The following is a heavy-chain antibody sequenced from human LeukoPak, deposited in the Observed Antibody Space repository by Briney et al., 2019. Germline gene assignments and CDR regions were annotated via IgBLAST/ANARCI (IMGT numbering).Heavy chain of an antibody. J-gene: IGHJ4*02. V-gene: IGHV4-34*01. Sequence: SETLSLTCAVYGGSFSNYYWSWIRQPPGKGLEWIGEISHSGSTKYNPSLKSRVTISIDTSKNQLSLKLSSVTAADTAVYYCARVRIVGPTDYWGQGTLVTVSS. CDR1: GGSFSNYY. CDR3: ARVRIVGPTDY. D-gene: IGHD1-26*01. CDR2: ISHSGST.